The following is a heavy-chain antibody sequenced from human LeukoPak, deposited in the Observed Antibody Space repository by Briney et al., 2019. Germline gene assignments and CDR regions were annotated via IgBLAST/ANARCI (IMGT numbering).Heavy chain of an antibody. V-gene: IGHV4-34*01. Sequence: KPSETLSLTCTVYGGSFSGYYWSWIRQPPGKGLEWIGEINYSGSTNYNPSLKSRVTISVDTSRNQFSLKLTSVTAVDTAIYYCARGGEGYHFGSAGQDYWGQGTLVTVSS. CDR2: INYSGST. D-gene: IGHD3-10*01. CDR3: ARGGEGYHFGSAGQDY. CDR1: GGSFSGYY. J-gene: IGHJ4*02.